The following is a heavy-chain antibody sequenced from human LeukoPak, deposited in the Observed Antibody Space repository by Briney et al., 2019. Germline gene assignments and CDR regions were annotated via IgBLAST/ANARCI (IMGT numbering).Heavy chain of an antibody. J-gene: IGHJ4*02. D-gene: IGHD3-22*01. Sequence: SETLSLTCTVSGGSVSSYYWSWIRQPPGKGLEWIGYIYYGGSTNYNPSLKSRVTISVDTSKNQFSLKLSSVTAADTAVYYCARAQWDYDSSGYYYFDYWGQGTLVTVSS. V-gene: IGHV4-59*02. CDR1: GGSVSSYY. CDR2: IYYGGST. CDR3: ARAQWDYDSSGYYYFDY.